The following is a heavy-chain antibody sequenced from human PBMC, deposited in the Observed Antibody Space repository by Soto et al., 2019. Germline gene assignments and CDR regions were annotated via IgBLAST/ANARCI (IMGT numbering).Heavy chain of an antibody. D-gene: IGHD3-10*01. CDR1: GGSISSYY. Sequence: PSETLSLTCTVSGGSISSYYWSWIRQPPGKGLEWIGYIYYSGSTNYNPSLKSRVTISVDTSKNQFSLKLSSVTAADTAVYYCARHVFGSGSFYYYMDVWGKGTTVTVSS. J-gene: IGHJ6*03. CDR3: ARHVFGSGSFYYYMDV. CDR2: IYYSGST. V-gene: IGHV4-59*08.